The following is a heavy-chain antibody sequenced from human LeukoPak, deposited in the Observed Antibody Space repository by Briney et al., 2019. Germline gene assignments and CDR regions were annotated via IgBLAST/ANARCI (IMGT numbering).Heavy chain of an antibody. CDR1: GYTFTGYY. CDR3: ARVAAGPGYSSSWHN. D-gene: IGHD6-13*01. CDR2: INPNSGGT. J-gene: IGHJ4*02. Sequence: GASVKVSCKASGYTFTGYYMHWVRQAPGQGLEWMGWINPNSGGTNYAQKFQGRVTMTRDTSISTAYMELSRLRSDDTAVYYCARVAAGPGYSSSWHNWGQGTLVTVSS. V-gene: IGHV1-2*02.